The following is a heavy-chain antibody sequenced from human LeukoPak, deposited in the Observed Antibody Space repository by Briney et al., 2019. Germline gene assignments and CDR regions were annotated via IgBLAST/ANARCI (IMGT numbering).Heavy chain of an antibody. D-gene: IGHD2-8*01. V-gene: IGHV4-31*03. CDR3: ARGHGLIWFDP. J-gene: IGHJ5*02. CDR1: GGSISSGGYY. Sequence: SETLSLTCTVSGGSISSGGYYWSWIRQHPGKGLEWIGYIYDSGSTYYNPSLNRRVTISVDTSKNQFSLKLNSVPAADTAVYYCARGHGLIWFDPWGQGTLVTVSS. CDR2: IYDSGST.